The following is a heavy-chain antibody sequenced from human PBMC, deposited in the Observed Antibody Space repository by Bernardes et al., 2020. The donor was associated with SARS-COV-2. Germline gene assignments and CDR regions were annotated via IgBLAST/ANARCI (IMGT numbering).Heavy chain of an antibody. V-gene: IGHV3-66*02. Sequence: GGSLRLSCAASGFSVSGNAMSWVRQAPGKGLEWVSGIGGDGRTHYRDSVKGRFTISRDNSRNMVYLQMNSLRAEDTAVYYCAREGGYNWNDRAFDYWGQGTLVTVSS. D-gene: IGHD1-20*01. CDR1: GFSVSGNA. CDR3: AREGGYNWNDRAFDY. J-gene: IGHJ4*02. CDR2: IGGDGRT.